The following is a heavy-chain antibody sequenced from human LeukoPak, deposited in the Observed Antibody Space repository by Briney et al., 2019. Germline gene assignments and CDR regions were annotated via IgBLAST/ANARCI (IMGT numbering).Heavy chain of an antibody. V-gene: IGHV3-7*01. CDR1: GFTFSSYW. Sequence: GGSLRLSCAASGFTFSSYWMTWVRQAPGRGPEWVANINKDESNKYYVDSVKGRFTISRDNAQNSLYLQMNSLRGEDTAVYYCARANAMDVWGQGTTATVPS. CDR2: INKDESNK. J-gene: IGHJ6*02. CDR3: ARANAMDV.